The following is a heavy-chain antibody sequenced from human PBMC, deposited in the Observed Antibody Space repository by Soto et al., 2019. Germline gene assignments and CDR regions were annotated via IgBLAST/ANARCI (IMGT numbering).Heavy chain of an antibody. D-gene: IGHD6-6*01. CDR1: GGTFSSYA. J-gene: IGHJ1*01. V-gene: IGHV1-69*01. CDR2: IIPIFGTA. Sequence: QVQLVQSGAEVKKPGSSVKVSCKASGGTFSSYAISWVRQAPGQGLEWMGGIIPIFGTANYAQKFQGRVTISADESTSTAYMELSSLRSEDTAVYYCAREVAARPRAEYFQHWGQGTLVTVSS. CDR3: AREVAARPRAEYFQH.